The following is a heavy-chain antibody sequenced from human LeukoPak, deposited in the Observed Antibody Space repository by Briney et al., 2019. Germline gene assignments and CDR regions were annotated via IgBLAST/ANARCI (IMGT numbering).Heavy chain of an antibody. CDR1: GYTFTSYA. CDR3: ARGRTGIAAAGIEYFQH. V-gene: IGHV1-3*01. D-gene: IGHD6-13*01. CDR2: INAGNGNT. J-gene: IGHJ1*01. Sequence: ASVKVSCKASGYTFTSYAMHWVRQAPGQRLEWMGWINAGNGNTKYSQKFQGRVTITRDTSASTAYMELSSLRSEDTAVYYCARGRTGIAAAGIEYFQHWGQGTLVTVSS.